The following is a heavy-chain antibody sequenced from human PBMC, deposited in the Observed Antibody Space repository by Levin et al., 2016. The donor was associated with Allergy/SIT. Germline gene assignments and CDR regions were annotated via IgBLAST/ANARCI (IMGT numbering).Heavy chain of an antibody. V-gene: IGHV1-18*01. CDR3: ARTPSYYDSSGSLGGPFDY. CDR1: GYTFTSYG. Sequence: ASVKVSCKASGYTFTSYGISWVRQAPGQGLEWMGWISAYNGNTNYAQKFQGRVTMTRDTSTSTVYMELSSLRSEDTAVYYCARTPSYYDSSGSLGGPFDYWGQGTLVTVSS. CDR2: ISAYNGNT. D-gene: IGHD3-22*01. J-gene: IGHJ4*02.